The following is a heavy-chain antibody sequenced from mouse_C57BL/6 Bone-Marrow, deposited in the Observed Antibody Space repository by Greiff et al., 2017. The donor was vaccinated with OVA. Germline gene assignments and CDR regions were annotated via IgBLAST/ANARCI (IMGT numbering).Heavy chain of an antibody. V-gene: IGHV2-9-1*01. CDR1: GFSLTSYA. Sequence: VQLVESGPGLVAPSQCLTITCTVSGFSLTSYAISWVRQPPGKGLEWLGVIWTGGGTNYNSALISRLSICKDNAKSQVFLKMNSLQTEEAARYYCARNRDGSSSDYFDYWGQGTTLTVSS. CDR2: IWTGGGT. J-gene: IGHJ2*01. D-gene: IGHD1-1*01. CDR3: ARNRDGSSSDYFDY.